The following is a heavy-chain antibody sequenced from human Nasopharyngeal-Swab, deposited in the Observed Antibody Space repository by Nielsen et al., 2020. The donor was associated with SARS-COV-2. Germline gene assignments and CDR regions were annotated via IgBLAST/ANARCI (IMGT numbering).Heavy chain of an antibody. CDR1: GYTFTSYG. CDR3: AREDRGYCSGGSCYKNFDY. D-gene: IGHD2-15*01. Sequence: ASVKVSCKASGYTFTSYGISWVLQAPGQGLEWMGWISAYNGNTNYAQKLQGRVTMTTDTSTSTAYMELRSLRSDDTAVYYCAREDRGYCSGGSCYKNFDYWGQGTLVTVSS. J-gene: IGHJ4*02. CDR2: ISAYNGNT. V-gene: IGHV1-18*01.